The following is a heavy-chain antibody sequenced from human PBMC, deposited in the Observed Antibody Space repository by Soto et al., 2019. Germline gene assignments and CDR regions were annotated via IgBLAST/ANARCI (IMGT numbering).Heavy chain of an antibody. J-gene: IGHJ4*02. CDR2: IIPIFGTA. D-gene: IGHD3-22*01. CDR1: GGSFNRQT. CDR3: ARGWGYDSTDYYYAY. Sequence: QVQLVQSGAEVRKPGSSVRVSCKASGGSFNRQTISWVRQAPGHGLEWMGGIIPIFGTANHAQKFQGRVTIIADESTSKVYMELSSLRSDDTAIYYCARGWGYDSTDYYYAYWGQGTLVIVSS. V-gene: IGHV1-69*01.